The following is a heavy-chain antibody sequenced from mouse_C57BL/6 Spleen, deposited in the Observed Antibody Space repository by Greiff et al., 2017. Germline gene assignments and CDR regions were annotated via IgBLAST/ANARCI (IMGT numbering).Heavy chain of an antibody. CDR2: IDPSDSET. J-gene: IGHJ1*03. Sequence: QVQLQQPGAELVRPGSSVKLSCKASGYTFTSYWMHWVKQRPIQGLEWIGNIDPSDSETHYNQKFKDKATLTVDKSSSTAYIQHSSLTSEDSAVYYCARKNEGYFDVWGTGTTVTVSS. CDR1: GYTFTSYW. V-gene: IGHV1-52*01. CDR3: ARKNEGYFDV.